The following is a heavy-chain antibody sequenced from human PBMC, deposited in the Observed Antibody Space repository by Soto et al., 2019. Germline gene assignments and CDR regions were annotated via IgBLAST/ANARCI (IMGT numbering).Heavy chain of an antibody. V-gene: IGHV1-69*06. CDR1: GGTYSSYT. CDR3: ARTSAAGKYYYGMDV. J-gene: IGHJ6*02. Sequence: SVKVSCKASGGTYSSYTFSWVRQAPGQGLQWMGGIIAIFGKADYSQKFQGRVSITADTSTSTVYMELSSLSSEDTAMYYCARTSAAGKYYYGMDVWGQGTTVTVSS. CDR2: IIAIFGKA. D-gene: IGHD6-13*01.